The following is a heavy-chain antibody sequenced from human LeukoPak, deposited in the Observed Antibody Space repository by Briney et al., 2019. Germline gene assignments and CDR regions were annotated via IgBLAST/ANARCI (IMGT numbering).Heavy chain of an antibody. Sequence: GGSLRLSCAASGFTFSSYSMNWVRQAPGQGLEWVSSISSSTYIYYADSVKGRFTISRDNAKNSLYLQMNTLRAEDTAVYYCARGPGTAPFDWFDPWGQGTLVTVSS. CDR1: GFTFSSYS. CDR3: ARGPGTAPFDWFDP. CDR2: ISSSTYI. J-gene: IGHJ5*02. V-gene: IGHV3-21*01. D-gene: IGHD1-7*01.